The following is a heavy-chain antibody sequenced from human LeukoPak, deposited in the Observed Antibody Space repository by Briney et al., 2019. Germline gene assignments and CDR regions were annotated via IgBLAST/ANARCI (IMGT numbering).Heavy chain of an antibody. Sequence: GASVKVSCKASGYTFTSYYMHWVRQAPGQGLEWMGIINPSGGSTSYAQKFQGRVTMTRDMSTSTVYMELSSLRSEDTAVYYCAREQYYYDSSGYYPISPPFDYWGQGTLVTVSS. J-gene: IGHJ4*02. V-gene: IGHV1-46*01. CDR3: AREQYYYDSSGYYPISPPFDY. D-gene: IGHD3-22*01. CDR2: INPSGGST. CDR1: GYTFTSYY.